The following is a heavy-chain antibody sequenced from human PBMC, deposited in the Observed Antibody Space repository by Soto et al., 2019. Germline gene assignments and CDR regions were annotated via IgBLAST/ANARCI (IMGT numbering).Heavy chain of an antibody. Sequence: PGGSLRLSCAASGFTFSSYGMHWVRQAPGKGLEWVAVIWYDGSNKYYADSVKGRFTISRDNSKNTLYLQMNSLRAEDTAVYYCARDPQYCSSTSCYASFDYWGQGTLVTVSS. V-gene: IGHV3-33*01. J-gene: IGHJ4*02. D-gene: IGHD2-2*01. CDR2: IWYDGSNK. CDR1: GFTFSSYG. CDR3: ARDPQYCSSTSCYASFDY.